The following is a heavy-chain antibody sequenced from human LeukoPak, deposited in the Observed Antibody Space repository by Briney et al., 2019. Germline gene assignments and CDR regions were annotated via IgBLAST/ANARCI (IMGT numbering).Heavy chain of an antibody. D-gene: IGHD5-18*01. CDR3: ASLIRGYSYENWFDP. Sequence: ASVKVSCKASGYTFTSYAMNWVRQAPGQGLEWMGWINTNTGNPTYAQGFTGRFVFSLDTSVSTAYLQISSLKAEDTAVYYCASLIRGYSYENWFDPWGQGTLVTVSS. V-gene: IGHV7-4-1*02. CDR2: INTNTGNP. J-gene: IGHJ5*02. CDR1: GYTFTSYA.